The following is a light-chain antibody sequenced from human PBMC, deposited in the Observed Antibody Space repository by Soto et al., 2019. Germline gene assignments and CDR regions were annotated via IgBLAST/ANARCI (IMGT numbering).Light chain of an antibody. CDR2: LNSDGSH. CDR3: QTWGTGIHV. V-gene: IGLV4-69*01. Sequence: QPVLTQSPSASASLGASVKLTCTLSSGHSTYAIAWHQQQPEKGPRYLMKLNSDGSHYKGDGIPDRFSGSSSGAERYLTISSLQSEDEADYYCQTWGTGIHVFGGGTQLTVL. CDR1: SGHSTYA. J-gene: IGLJ2*01.